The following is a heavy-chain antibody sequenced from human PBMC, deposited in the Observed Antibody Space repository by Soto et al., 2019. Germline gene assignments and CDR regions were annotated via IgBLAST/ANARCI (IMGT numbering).Heavy chain of an antibody. J-gene: IGHJ4*02. CDR2: TNPSGGST. CDR3: ARDEPAYCGGDCYWNHFDY. V-gene: IGHV1-46*01. CDR1: GYTFTSYY. D-gene: IGHD2-21*02. Sequence: ASVKVSCKASGYTFTSYYMHWVRQAPGQGLEWMGITNPSGGSTSYAQKFQGRVTMTRDTSTSTVYMGLSSLRSEDTAVYYCARDEPAYCGGDCYWNHFDYWGQGTLVTVSS.